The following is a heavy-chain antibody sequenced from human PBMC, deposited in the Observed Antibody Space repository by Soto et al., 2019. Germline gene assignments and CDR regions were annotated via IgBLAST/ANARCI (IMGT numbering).Heavy chain of an antibody. V-gene: IGHV4-39*01. J-gene: IGHJ4*02. CDR1: GGSISSGGYY. CDR2: IYYSGST. Sequence: SETLSLTCTVSGGSISSGGYYWNWIRQHPGKGLEWIGYIYYSGSTYYNPSLKSRVTISVDTSKNQFSLKLSSVTAADTAVYYCARHDDEYQMLFDYWGQGTLVTVSS. CDR3: ARHDDEYQMLFDY. D-gene: IGHD2-2*01.